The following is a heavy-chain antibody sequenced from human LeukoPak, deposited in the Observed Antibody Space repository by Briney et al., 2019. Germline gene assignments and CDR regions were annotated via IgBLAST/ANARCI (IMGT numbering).Heavy chain of an antibody. D-gene: IGHD3-3*01. CDR1: GGSISSYY. V-gene: IGHV4-59*01. CDR2: INYSGST. J-gene: IGHJ6*02. Sequence: SETLSLTCTVSGGSISSYYWSWIRQPPGKGLEWIGYINYSGSTNYNPSLKSRVTISVDTSKNQFSLKLSSVTAADTAVYYCASMYYDFWSGSDYYGMDVWGQGTTVTVSS. CDR3: ASMYYDFWSGSDYYGMDV.